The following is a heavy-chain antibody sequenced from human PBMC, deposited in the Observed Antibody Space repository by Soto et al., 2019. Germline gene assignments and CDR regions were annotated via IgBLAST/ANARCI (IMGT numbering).Heavy chain of an antibody. CDR1: GFTFSSYG. Sequence: QVQLVESGGGVVQPGRSLRLSCAASGFTFSSYGMHWVRQAPGKGLEWVAVIWYDGSNKYYADSVKGRFTISRDISKNTLFLQMNSLRAEDTGVYYCAREHFGDPLRHGYWGQGTLVTVSS. V-gene: IGHV3-33*01. J-gene: IGHJ4*02. CDR3: AREHFGDPLRHGY. D-gene: IGHD3-10*01. CDR2: IWYDGSNK.